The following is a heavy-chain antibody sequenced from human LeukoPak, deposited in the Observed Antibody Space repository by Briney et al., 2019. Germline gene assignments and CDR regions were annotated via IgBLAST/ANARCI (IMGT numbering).Heavy chain of an antibody. CDR1: GGSISSYY. Sequence: SETLSLTCTVSGGSISSYYWSWIRQPPGKGLEWIGYIYYSGSTNYNPSLKSRVTISVDTSKNQFSLKLSSVTAADTAVYYCAIYRYSSSWYYFGYWGQGTLVTVSS. V-gene: IGHV4-59*01. D-gene: IGHD6-13*01. CDR3: AIYRYSSSWYYFGY. CDR2: IYYSGST. J-gene: IGHJ4*02.